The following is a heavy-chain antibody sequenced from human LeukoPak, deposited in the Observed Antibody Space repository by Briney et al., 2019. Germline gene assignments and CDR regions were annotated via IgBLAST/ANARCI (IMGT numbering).Heavy chain of an antibody. D-gene: IGHD3-22*01. CDR2: ISWNSDTI. CDR1: RFTFDDYA. Sequence: GGSLRLSCATSRFTFDDYAMHWVRQAPGKGLEWDSGISWNSDTIGYADSVKGRFTISRDNSKNTLYLQMNSLRAEDTAVYYCAKLLYYYDSSQPYWGQGTLVTVSS. V-gene: IGHV3-9*01. CDR3: AKLLYYYDSSQPY. J-gene: IGHJ4*02.